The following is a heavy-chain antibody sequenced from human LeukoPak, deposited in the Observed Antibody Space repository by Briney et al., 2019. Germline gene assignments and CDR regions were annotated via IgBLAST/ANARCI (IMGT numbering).Heavy chain of an antibody. V-gene: IGHV1-2*02. D-gene: IGHD2-15*01. J-gene: IGHJ4*02. CDR1: GYTFTGYY. CDR3: ARGFCTGGRCYVFDY. CDR2: INSNYGGT. Sequence: ASVKVSCKASGYTFTGYYMHWVRQAPGQGLEWMGWINSNYGGTNYAQKFQGRVTMTRDASISTAYMELSRLRYDDTAVYYCARGFCTGGRCYVFDYWGQGALVTVSS.